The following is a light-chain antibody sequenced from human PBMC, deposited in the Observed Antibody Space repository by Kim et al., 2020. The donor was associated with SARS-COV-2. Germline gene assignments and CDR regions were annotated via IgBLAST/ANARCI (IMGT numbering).Light chain of an antibody. J-gene: IGLJ1*01. CDR3: QAWDTTDAV. Sequence: SVSPGQTATITCSGDRLSDKSVSWYQQRPGQSPVLVLYQDAGRPSAIPGRFSGSNSGNTATLTISETQTVDEADYFCQAWDTTDAVFGTGTKVTVL. V-gene: IGLV3-1*01. CDR1: RLSDKS. CDR2: QDA.